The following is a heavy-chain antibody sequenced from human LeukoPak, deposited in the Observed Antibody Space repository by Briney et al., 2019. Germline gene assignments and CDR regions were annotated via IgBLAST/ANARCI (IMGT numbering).Heavy chain of an antibody. V-gene: IGHV3-23*01. CDR2: ISGSGSGT. Sequence: GASLRLSCAASGFSFTNYAMSWVRRAPGKGLEWVSSISGSGSGTYYADSVKGRFTISRDNSKNTLYLQMNSLRAEDTAIYYCAKRTSYGNFDYWGQGTLVTVSS. J-gene: IGHJ4*02. CDR3: AKRTSYGNFDY. CDR1: GFSFTNYA. D-gene: IGHD5-18*01.